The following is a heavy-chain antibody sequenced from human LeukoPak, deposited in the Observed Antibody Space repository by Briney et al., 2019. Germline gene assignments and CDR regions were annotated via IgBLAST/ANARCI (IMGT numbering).Heavy chain of an antibody. CDR2: IYYSGST. Sequence: SETLSLTCTVSGGSISSYYWSWIRQPPGKGLEWIGYIYYSGSTNYNPSLKSRVTISVDTSKNQFSLKLRSVTAADTAVYYCARDDGGWYFDYWGQGTLVTVSS. V-gene: IGHV4-59*01. CDR3: ARDDGGWYFDY. D-gene: IGHD2-15*01. CDR1: GGSISSYY. J-gene: IGHJ4*02.